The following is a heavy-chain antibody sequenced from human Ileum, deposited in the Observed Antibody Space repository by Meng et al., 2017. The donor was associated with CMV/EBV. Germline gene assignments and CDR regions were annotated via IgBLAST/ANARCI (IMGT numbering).Heavy chain of an antibody. CDR2: INHNETT. J-gene: IGHJ4*02. CDR3: ARAPRWFGDVDY. D-gene: IGHD3-10*01. V-gene: IGHV4-34*01. Sequence: CTVYGGSFRGYYWSWIRQPPGKGLEWIGEINHNETTNYNPSLKSRVTISIDTSKKRFSLKLNSVTAADTAVYYCARAPRWFGDVDYWGQGTLVTVSS. CDR1: GGSFRGYY.